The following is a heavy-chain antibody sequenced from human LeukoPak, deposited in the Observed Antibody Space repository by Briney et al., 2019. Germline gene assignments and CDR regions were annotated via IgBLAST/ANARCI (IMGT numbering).Heavy chain of an antibody. CDR2: IYTSESA. CDR3: ATQILLCHYY. Sequence: SETLSLTCSVSGGSISSSNYYWSWIRQPAGKGLEWIGRIYTSESANYNPSLKSRVTISVDTSKNQFSLKLSSVTAADTAVYYCATQILLCHYYWGQGTLVTVSS. CDR1: GGSISSSNYY. V-gene: IGHV4-61*02. D-gene: IGHD3-10*02. J-gene: IGHJ4*02.